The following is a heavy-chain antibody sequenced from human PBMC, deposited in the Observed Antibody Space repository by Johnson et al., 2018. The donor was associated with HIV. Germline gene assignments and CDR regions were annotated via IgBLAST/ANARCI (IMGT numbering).Heavy chain of an antibody. J-gene: IGHJ3*02. Sequence: VQLVESGGGLVQPGRSLRLSCAASGFTFDDYAMHWVRQAPGKGLEWVSGISWNSGSIGYADSVKGRFTISRDNAKNSLYLQMNSLRAEDTALYYCARRADAFDIWGQGTMVTVSS. CDR1: GFTFDDYA. CDR3: ARRADAFDI. CDR2: ISWNSGSI. V-gene: IGHV3-9*01.